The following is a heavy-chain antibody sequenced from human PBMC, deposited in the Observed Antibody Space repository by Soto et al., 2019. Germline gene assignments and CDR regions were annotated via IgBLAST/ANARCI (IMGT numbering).Heavy chain of an antibody. J-gene: IGHJ4*02. V-gene: IGHV4-39*01. Sequence: SETLSLTCTVSGGSISSSSYYWGWIRQPPGKGLEWIGSIYYTGSTYYNPSLKSRITISVDTSKNQFSLKLSSVTAADTAVYYCARQRRYYYDSSGYPDYWGQGTLVTVSS. CDR3: ARQRRYYYDSSGYPDY. D-gene: IGHD3-22*01. CDR2: IYYTGST. CDR1: GGSISSSSYY.